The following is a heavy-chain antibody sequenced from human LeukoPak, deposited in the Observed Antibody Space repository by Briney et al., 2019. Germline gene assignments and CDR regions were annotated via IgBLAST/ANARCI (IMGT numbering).Heavy chain of an antibody. CDR2: IRYDGSNK. D-gene: IGHD2-8*01. J-gene: IGHJ4*02. Sequence: GGSLRLSCAASGFTFSSYGMHWVRQAPGKGLEWVAFIRYDGSNKYYADSVKGRFTISRDNSKNTLYLQMNSLRAENTAVYYCAREDDSVLDYWGQGTLVTVSS. V-gene: IGHV3-30*02. CDR1: GFTFSSYG. CDR3: AREDDSVLDY.